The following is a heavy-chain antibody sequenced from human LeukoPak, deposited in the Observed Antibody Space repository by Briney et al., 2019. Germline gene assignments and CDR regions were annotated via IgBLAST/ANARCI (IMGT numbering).Heavy chain of an antibody. Sequence: GGSLRLSCAASGFTFSYYGMHWVRQAPGKGLEWVVVISYDGSNEYYADSVKGRFTISRDNSKNTLYLQMNSLRAEDTAVYYCAKAYGGYESHYYYYGMDVWGQGTTVTVSS. CDR2: ISYDGSNE. CDR1: GFTFSYYG. V-gene: IGHV3-30*18. CDR3: AKAYGGYESHYYYYGMDV. D-gene: IGHD5-12*01. J-gene: IGHJ6*02.